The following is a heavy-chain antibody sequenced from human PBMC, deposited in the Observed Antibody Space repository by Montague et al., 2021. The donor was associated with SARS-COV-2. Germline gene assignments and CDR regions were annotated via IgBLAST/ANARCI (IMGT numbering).Heavy chain of an antibody. Sequence: SETLSLTCTVPGGSISTYYWNWIRQFPGKGLEWIGYIDYSGSTNYNPSLQSRVIISVDRSKIQFSLKLNSMTAADTAIYYCARLPYDNSYGMDVWGQGTTVTVSS. CDR3: ARLPYDNSYGMDV. J-gene: IGHJ6*02. CDR1: GGSISTYY. V-gene: IGHV4-59*01. CDR2: IDYSGST. D-gene: IGHD3-9*01.